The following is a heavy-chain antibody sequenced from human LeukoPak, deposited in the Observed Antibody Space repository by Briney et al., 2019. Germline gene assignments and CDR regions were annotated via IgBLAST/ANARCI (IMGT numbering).Heavy chain of an antibody. CDR3: ARAPLRSWAFVY. CDR2: IYYSGST. V-gene: IGHV4-30-4*08. CDR1: GGSISSGDYY. D-gene: IGHD6-13*01. Sequence: SQTLSLTCTVSGGSISSGDYYWSWIRQPPGKGLEWMGYIYYSGSTYYNPSLKGRLTISVDTSKNQFSLKLSSVTAPDTAVYYCARAPLRSWAFVYWGQGTLVTVSS. J-gene: IGHJ4*02.